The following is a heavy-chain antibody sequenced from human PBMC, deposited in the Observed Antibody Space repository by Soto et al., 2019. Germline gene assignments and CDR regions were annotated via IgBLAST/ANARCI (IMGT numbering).Heavy chain of an antibody. CDR3: ARERPGITMVRGVPSMTYYYYMDV. CDR2: IIPILGIA. J-gene: IGHJ6*03. V-gene: IGHV1-69*08. D-gene: IGHD3-10*01. CDR1: GGTFSSYT. Sequence: QVQLVQSGAEVKKPGSSVKVSRKASGGTFSSYTISWVRQAPGQGLEWMGRIIPILGIANYAQKFQGRVTITADKSTSTAYMELSSLRSEDTAVYYCARERPGITMVRGVPSMTYYYYMDVWGKGTTVTVSS.